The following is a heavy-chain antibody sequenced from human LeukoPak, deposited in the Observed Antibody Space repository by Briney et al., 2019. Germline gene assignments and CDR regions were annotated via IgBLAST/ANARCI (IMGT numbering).Heavy chain of an antibody. Sequence: GASVKVSCKASGGTFSSYAISWVRQAPGQGLEWMGRIIPIFGTANYAQKFQGRVTITTYESTSTAYMELSSLRSEDTAVYYCAREPYGSGSQPVDYWGQGTLVTVSS. J-gene: IGHJ4*02. V-gene: IGHV1-69*05. CDR2: IIPIFGTA. CDR3: AREPYGSGSQPVDY. CDR1: GGTFSSYA. D-gene: IGHD3-10*01.